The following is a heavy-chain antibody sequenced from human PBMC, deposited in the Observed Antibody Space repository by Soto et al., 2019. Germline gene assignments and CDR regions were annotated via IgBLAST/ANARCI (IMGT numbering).Heavy chain of an antibody. V-gene: IGHV4-4*07. J-gene: IGHJ6*02. D-gene: IGHD3-10*01. CDR2: IYTSGST. CDR3: ARDLGYAGHGEPYGMDV. Sequence: QVQLQESGPGLVKPSETLSLTCTVSGGSISSYYWSWIRQPAGKGLEWIGRIYTSGSTNYNPSLNSRVTMSVDTAKNQCSLKLSSVTAADTAVYYCARDLGYAGHGEPYGMDVWGQGTTVTVSS. CDR1: GGSISSYY.